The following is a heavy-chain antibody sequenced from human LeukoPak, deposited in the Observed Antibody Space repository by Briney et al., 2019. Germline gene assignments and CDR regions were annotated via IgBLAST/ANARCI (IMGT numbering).Heavy chain of an antibody. CDR2: ISTTSRYT. V-gene: IGHV3-11*05. D-gene: IGHD2-2*02. J-gene: IGHJ5*02. CDR1: GFTFSDYY. CDR3: ARDWYCSSSICYTDRNWFDP. Sequence: PGGSLRLSCAASGFTFSDYYMSWIRQAPGKGLEWVSYISTTSRYTDYTDSVRGRFTISRDNAKNLLYLQKNSLRPEDTAVYYCARDWYCSSSICYTDRNWFDPWGQGTLVTVSS.